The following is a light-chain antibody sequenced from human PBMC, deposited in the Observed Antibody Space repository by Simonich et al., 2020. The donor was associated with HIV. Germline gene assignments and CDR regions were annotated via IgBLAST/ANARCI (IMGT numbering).Light chain of an antibody. CDR1: QSVSSSY. V-gene: IGKV3-15*01. Sequence: EIVLTQSPATLSLSPGERATLSCGASQSVSSSYLAWYQQRRGQAPRLLIYDTSTRATGIPARFSGSGSGTEFTLTISSMQSEDFAVYYCQQYDNWPTFGGGTKVEIK. CDR3: QQYDNWPT. J-gene: IGKJ4*01. CDR2: DTS.